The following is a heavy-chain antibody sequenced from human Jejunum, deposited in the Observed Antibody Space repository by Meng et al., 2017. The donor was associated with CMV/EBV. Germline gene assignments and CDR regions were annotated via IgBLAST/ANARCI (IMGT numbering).Heavy chain of an antibody. D-gene: IGHD1-26*01. J-gene: IGHJ4*02. CDR1: GFTFRNAW. Sequence: SGFTFRNAWMPWVRQAPGKGLEWVGRITSEGAGGTIDYAAPVEGRFTISRDDSKNTLYLQMNSLKTEDTAVYYCTKGGPLGSYFDYWGQGALVTVSS. CDR3: TKGGPLGSYFDY. V-gene: IGHV3-15*01. CDR2: ITSEGAGGTI.